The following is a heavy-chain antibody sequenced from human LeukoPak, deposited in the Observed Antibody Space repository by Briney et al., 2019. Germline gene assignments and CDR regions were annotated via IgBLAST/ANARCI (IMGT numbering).Heavy chain of an antibody. V-gene: IGHV3-66*04. D-gene: IGHD5-18*01. J-gene: IGHJ4*02. Sequence: RRSLRLSCAASGFTVSSNYMSWVRQAPGKGLEWVSVIYSGGNTYYADSVKGRFTISRDNSKNTLYLQMNSLRAEDTAVYYCARLSPYSYGLAPIDYWGQGTLVTVSS. CDR3: ARLSPYSYGLAPIDY. CDR2: IYSGGNT. CDR1: GFTVSSNY.